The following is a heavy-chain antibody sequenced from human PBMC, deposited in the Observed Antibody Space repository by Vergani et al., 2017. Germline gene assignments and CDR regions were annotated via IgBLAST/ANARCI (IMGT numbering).Heavy chain of an antibody. J-gene: IGHJ6*02. CDR1: GYTFTGYY. Sequence: QVQLVQPGAEVKKPGASVKVSCKASGYTFTGYYMHWVRQAPGQGLEWMGWINPNSGGPNYAQKFQGWVTMTRDTSISTAYMELSRLRSDDTAVYYCSRDVGLLVPANGMDVWGQGTTVTVSS. CDR2: INPNSGGP. D-gene: IGHD6-13*01. V-gene: IGHV1-2*04. CDR3: SRDVGLLVPANGMDV.